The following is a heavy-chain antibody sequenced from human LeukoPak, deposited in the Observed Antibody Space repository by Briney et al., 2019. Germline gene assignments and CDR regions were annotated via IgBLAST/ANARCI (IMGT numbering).Heavy chain of an antibody. V-gene: IGHV1-2*02. Sequence: GASVTVSFMPSVYTFTRYYMHWLRQAPGQGLEWVGWINPNSGGTNYAQKLQGRVTMTRDTSISTAYMELSRLRSDDTAVYYCAREGAGTGGWFDLWGQGTLVTVSS. J-gene: IGHJ5*02. CDR1: VYTFTRYY. CDR2: INPNSGGT. CDR3: AREGAGTGGWFDL. D-gene: IGHD6-19*01.